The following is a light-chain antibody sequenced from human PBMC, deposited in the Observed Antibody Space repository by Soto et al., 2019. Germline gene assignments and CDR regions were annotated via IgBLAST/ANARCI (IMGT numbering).Light chain of an antibody. CDR3: QQTYSTPYT. J-gene: IGKJ2*01. CDR1: QGITNF. Sequence: DIQVTQSPSSLSASVGDRVTITCRASQGITNFLNWYQQEPGKAPKVLIYGASSLEGGVPSRFRGSGSGTDFTLTISSLQPEDFATYYCQQTYSTPYTFGQGSKLQIK. CDR2: GAS. V-gene: IGKV1-39*01.